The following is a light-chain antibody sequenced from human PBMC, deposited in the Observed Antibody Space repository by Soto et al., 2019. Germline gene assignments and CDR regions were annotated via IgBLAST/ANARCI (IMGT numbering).Light chain of an antibody. V-gene: IGKV1-33*01. CDR1: QNINNY. J-gene: IGKJ1*01. CDR2: DAS. Sequence: DIQMTQSPSSLSASVGDRVTITCQASQNINNYLNWYQQKPGRAPKLLIYDASNLEAGVPSRFRGSGSGTDFTFTISSLQPEDFATYYCQQSYSTLWTFGQGTKVDIK. CDR3: QQSYSTLWT.